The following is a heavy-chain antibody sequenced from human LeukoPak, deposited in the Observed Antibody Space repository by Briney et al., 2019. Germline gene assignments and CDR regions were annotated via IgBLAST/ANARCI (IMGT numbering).Heavy chain of an antibody. V-gene: IGHV3-74*01. Sequence: GGSLRLSCAASRFTFSNYWMHWVRQAPGKGLVWVSRINSDGSSISYADSVKGRFTISRDNAKNTLYLQMNSLRAEDTSVYYCARRAAALGAFDYWGQGTLVTVSS. CDR1: RFTFSNYW. CDR3: ARRAAALGAFDY. D-gene: IGHD6-13*01. CDR2: INSDGSSI. J-gene: IGHJ4*02.